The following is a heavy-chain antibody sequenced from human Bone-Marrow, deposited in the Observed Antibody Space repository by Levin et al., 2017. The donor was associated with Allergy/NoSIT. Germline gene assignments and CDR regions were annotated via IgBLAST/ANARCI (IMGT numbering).Heavy chain of an antibody. CDR1: VYTFSNYG. Sequence: GASVKVSCKASVYTFSNYGISWVRQAPGQGLEWMGWISVKNGDTKYAQKFQGRVTMTTDTSTSTVYMGLTSLKSDDTAVYYCARDYYEYPAVADYWGQGTVVTVSS. V-gene: IGHV1-18*01. CDR2: ISVKNGDT. D-gene: IGHD3-22*01. CDR3: ARDYYEYPAVADY. J-gene: IGHJ4*02.